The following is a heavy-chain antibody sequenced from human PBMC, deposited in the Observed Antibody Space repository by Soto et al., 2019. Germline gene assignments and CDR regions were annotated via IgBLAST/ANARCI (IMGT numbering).Heavy chain of an antibody. CDR2: IYYSGST. J-gene: IGHJ3*01. D-gene: IGHD6-13*01. V-gene: IGHV4-61*01. CDR3: ARVLPGIAAAYDAFDV. CDR1: GGSVSSGSYY. Sequence: SETLSLTCTVSGGSVSSGSYYWSWIRQPPGKGLEWIGYIYYSGSTNYNPSLKSRVTISVDTSKNQFSLKLSSVTPADTAVYYCARVLPGIAAAYDAFDVWGQGTMVTV.